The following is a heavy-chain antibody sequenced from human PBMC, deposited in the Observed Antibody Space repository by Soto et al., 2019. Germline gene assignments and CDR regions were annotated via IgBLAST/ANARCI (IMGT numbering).Heavy chain of an antibody. CDR3: ARSEEDSDYYYYGMDV. Sequence: SQTLSLTCVGSGDTVSSNSVAWNWVRQSPSRGLEWLGRTYYRSRWYSDYAVSVRSRIDINADTSKNQVSLQLNSVTPEDTAVYYCARSEEDSDYYYYGMDVWGQGTTVTVS. J-gene: IGHJ6*02. V-gene: IGHV6-1*01. CDR2: TYYRSRWYS. D-gene: IGHD2-15*01. CDR1: GDTVSSNSVA.